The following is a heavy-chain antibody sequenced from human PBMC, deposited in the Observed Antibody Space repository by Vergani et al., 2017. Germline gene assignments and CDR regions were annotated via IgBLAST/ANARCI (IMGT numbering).Heavy chain of an antibody. V-gene: IGHV3-30*18. J-gene: IGHJ4*02. CDR2: ISYDGSNK. D-gene: IGHD3-10*01. CDR3: AKDKLWFGELFTIPPDY. Sequence: VQLVETGGGLIQPGGSLRLSCAASGFTVSSNYMSWVRQAPGKGLEWVAVISYDGSNKYYADSVKGRFTISRDNSKNTLYLQMNSLRAEDTAVYYCAKDKLWFGELFTIPPDYWGQGTLVTVSS. CDR1: GFTVSSNY.